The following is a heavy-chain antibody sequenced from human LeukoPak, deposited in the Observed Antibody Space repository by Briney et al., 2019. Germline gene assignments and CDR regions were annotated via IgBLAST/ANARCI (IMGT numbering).Heavy chain of an antibody. CDR1: GFTFNSFS. V-gene: IGHV3-30-3*01. D-gene: IGHD6-13*01. Sequence: GGSLRLSCATSGFTFNSFSMHWVRQAPGKGLEWVAIISYDGSTKSYADSVKGRFTISGDNSKNTVYLQMNSLKTEDTAVYYCARDWWGYSSSWGLFDYWGQGTLVTVSS. CDR2: ISYDGSTK. J-gene: IGHJ4*02. CDR3: ARDWWGYSSSWGLFDY.